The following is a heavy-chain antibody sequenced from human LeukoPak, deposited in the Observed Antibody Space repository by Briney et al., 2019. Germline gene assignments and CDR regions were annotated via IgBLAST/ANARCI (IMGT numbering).Heavy chain of an antibody. V-gene: IGHV4-59*01. CDR2: IYYSGST. CDR3: ARDFMTYYGMDV. CDR1: GDSITNYY. Sequence: SETLSLTCTVSGDSITNYYWSWIRQPPGKGLHWIGYIYYSGSTKYNPSLKSRVTISVDTPKNQFSLKLSSVTAEDTAVYYCARDFMTYYGMDVWGQGTTVTVSS. D-gene: IGHD3-16*01. J-gene: IGHJ6*02.